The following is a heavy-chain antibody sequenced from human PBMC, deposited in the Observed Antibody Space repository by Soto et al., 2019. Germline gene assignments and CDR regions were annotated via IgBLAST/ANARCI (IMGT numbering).Heavy chain of an antibody. CDR3: AKAASLYYYDSSGYTLNWFDP. D-gene: IGHD3-22*01. J-gene: IGHJ5*02. Sequence: GGSLRLSCAASGFTFSSYAMHWVRQAPGKGLEWVAVIWYDGSNKYYADSVKGRFTISRDNSKNTLYLQMNSLRAEDTAVYYCAKAASLYYYDSSGYTLNWFDPWGQGTLVTVSS. CDR1: GFTFSSYA. V-gene: IGHV3-33*06. CDR2: IWYDGSNK.